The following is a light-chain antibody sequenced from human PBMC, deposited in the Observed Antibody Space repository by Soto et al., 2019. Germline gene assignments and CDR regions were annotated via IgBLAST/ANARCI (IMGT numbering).Light chain of an antibody. V-gene: IGKV4-1*01. CDR1: QSVLYSSNNKNY. Sequence: DIVMTQSPDSLAVSLGERATINCKSSQSVLYSSNNKNYLAWYQQKPGQPPKLLIYWASTRESGVPDRFSGSGSGTDFTITIISLQAEDVAVYYCQQYYSTSWTFGQGTKVEIK. J-gene: IGKJ1*01. CDR3: QQYYSTSWT. CDR2: WAS.